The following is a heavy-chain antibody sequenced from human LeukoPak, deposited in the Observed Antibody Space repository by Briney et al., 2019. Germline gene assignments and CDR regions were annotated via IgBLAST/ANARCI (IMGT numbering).Heavy chain of an antibody. CDR2: ISAYNGDT. V-gene: IGHV1-18*01. J-gene: IGHJ4*02. CDR1: GYTFTNYG. CDR3: ARAPHSVWPTFGDY. Sequence: ASVKVSCKASGYTFTNYGISWVRQAPGQGLEWMGWISAYNGDTNYAQKLQGRVTMTTDTSTSTAYMELRSLRSDDTAVYYCARAPHSVWPTFGDYWGQGTLVTVSS. D-gene: IGHD3-16*01.